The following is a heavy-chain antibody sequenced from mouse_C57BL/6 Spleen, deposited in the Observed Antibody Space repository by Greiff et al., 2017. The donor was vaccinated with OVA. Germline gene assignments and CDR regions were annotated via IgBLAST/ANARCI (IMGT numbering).Heavy chain of an antibody. CDR3: ARHGDYYGSTYGYFDV. Sequence: EVQLMESGGGLVQPGGSLKLSCAASGFTFSDYYMYWVRQTPEKRLEWVAYISNGGGSTYYPDTVKGRFTISRDNAKNTLYLQMSRLKSEDTAMYYCARHGDYYGSTYGYFDVWGTGTTVTVSS. V-gene: IGHV5-12*01. CDR1: GFTFSDYY. J-gene: IGHJ1*03. D-gene: IGHD1-1*01. CDR2: ISNGGGST.